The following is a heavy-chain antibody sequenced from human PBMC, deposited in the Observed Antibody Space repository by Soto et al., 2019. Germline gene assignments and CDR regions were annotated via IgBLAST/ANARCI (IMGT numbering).Heavy chain of an antibody. CDR3: AHGHSGGIFDRTTFDF. J-gene: IGHJ4*02. CDR1: GLSLTSRGEL. V-gene: IGHV2-5*01. D-gene: IGHD3-3*02. CDR2: IYWNDDK. Sequence: QITLQESGPAVLRPTETLTLTCTVSGLSLTSRGELLGWVRQPPGKALEWLAIIYWNDDKRYSPSVRNRLTLSKATSGIPVVLTLTNTGPLDTGTYFCAHGHSGGIFDRTTFDFGGQGSQLTFS.